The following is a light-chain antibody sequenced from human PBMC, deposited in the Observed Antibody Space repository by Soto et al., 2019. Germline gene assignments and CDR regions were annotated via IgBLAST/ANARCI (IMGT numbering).Light chain of an antibody. CDR1: ESVTSSY. J-gene: IGKJ2*03. V-gene: IGKV3-20*01. Sequence: EIVLTQSPGTLSLSPGERATLSCRPSESVTSSYLAWYQQKPGQAPRLLIYGASSRATGIPDRFSGSGSGRDFTLTISRLEPEDFAVYYCQQFGTSPKSFGQGTKLEIK. CDR2: GAS. CDR3: QQFGTSPKS.